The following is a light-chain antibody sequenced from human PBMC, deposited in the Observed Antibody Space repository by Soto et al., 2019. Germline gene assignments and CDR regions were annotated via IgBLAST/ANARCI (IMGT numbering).Light chain of an antibody. Sequence: QSVLTQPPSVSGAPGQRVTISCTGTNSNIGAGYDVHWYQQLPGTAPNLLIYGNSNRPSGVPDRFSGSKSDSSASLAITGLQTDDEADYYCQSYDSSLSGSKVFGGGTKLTVL. J-gene: IGLJ2*01. CDR1: NSNIGAGYD. CDR2: GNS. V-gene: IGLV1-40*01. CDR3: QSYDSSLSGSKV.